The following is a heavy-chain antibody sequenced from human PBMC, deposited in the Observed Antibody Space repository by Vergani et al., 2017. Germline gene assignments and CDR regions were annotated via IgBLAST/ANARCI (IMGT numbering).Heavy chain of an antibody. Sequence: QVQLQESGPGLVKPSETLSLTCTVSGGSVSSGSYYWSWIRQPPGKGLEWIGYIYHSGSTNYNPSLKSRVTISVDTSKNQFSLKLSSVTAAGTAVYYWARVHCSGVSCYSEGVDAFDIWGQGTMVTVSS. J-gene: IGHJ3*02. D-gene: IGHD2-15*01. CDR1: GGSVSSGSYY. V-gene: IGHV4-61*01. CDR2: IYHSGST. CDR3: ARVHCSGVSCYSEGVDAFDI.